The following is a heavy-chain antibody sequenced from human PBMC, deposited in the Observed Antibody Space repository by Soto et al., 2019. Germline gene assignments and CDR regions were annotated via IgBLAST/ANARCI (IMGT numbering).Heavy chain of an antibody. J-gene: IGHJ5*02. CDR1: GGSITTGGSY. V-gene: IGHV4-39*01. CDR3: AGQTFTIAAASYGRSNWFDP. Sequence: PSETLSLTCTVSGGSITTGGSYWGWVRQPPGKGLEWIGTIYFTGNTYYTPSLKSRLTMSIDTSKNEFSLRLNSVTAADTAVYYCAGQTFTIAAASYGRSNWFDPWGPGTLVTVSS. D-gene: IGHD6-25*01. CDR2: IYFTGNT.